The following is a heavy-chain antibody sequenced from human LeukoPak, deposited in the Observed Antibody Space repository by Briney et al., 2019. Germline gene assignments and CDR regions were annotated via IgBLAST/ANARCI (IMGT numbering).Heavy chain of an antibody. Sequence: GRSLRLSCAASGFTFSSYAMHWVRQAPGKGLEWVAVISYDGSNKYYADSVKGRFTISRDNSKNTLYLQMNSLRAEDTAVYYCASGYSYGSYYYYGMDVWGNGTTVTVSS. CDR3: ASGYSYGSYYYYGMDV. V-gene: IGHV3-30*04. J-gene: IGHJ6*04. CDR2: ISYDGSNK. CDR1: GFTFSSYA. D-gene: IGHD5-18*01.